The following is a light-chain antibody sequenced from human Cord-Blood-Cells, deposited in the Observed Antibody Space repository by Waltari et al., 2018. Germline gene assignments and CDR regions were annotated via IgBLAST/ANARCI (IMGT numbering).Light chain of an antibody. CDR1: QGISSY. CDR2: AAS. V-gene: IGKV1-8*01. Sequence: AIRLTPSPSSFSASTGESVTITCRAGQGISSYLAWYQQKPGKAPKLLIYAASTLQSGVPSRFSGSGSATDFSLTISCLQSEDFSTYYCQQYYSYPLTFGGGTKVEIK. J-gene: IGKJ4*01. CDR3: QQYYSYPLT.